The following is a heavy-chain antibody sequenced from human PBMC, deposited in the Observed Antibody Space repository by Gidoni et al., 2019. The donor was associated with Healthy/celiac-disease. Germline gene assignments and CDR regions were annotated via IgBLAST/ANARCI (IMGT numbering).Heavy chain of an antibody. D-gene: IGHD1-26*01. V-gene: IGHV4-39*01. CDR2: IYYSGST. CDR1: GGSISSISYY. CDR3: ARAYSGSYYGKQKFDY. Sequence: HLQLQESGPGLVKPSETLSLTCTVSGGSISSISYYWGWIRQPPGKGLEWIGSIYYSGSTSYNPSLKSRVTISVDTSKNQFSLKLSSVTAADTAVYYCARAYSGSYYGKQKFDYWGQGTLVTVSS. J-gene: IGHJ4*02.